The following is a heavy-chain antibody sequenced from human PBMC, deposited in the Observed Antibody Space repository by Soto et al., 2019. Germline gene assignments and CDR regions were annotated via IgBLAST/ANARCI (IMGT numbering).Heavy chain of an antibody. J-gene: IGHJ4*02. CDR1: GGSFSGYY. D-gene: IGHD4-17*01. V-gene: IGHV4-34*01. Sequence: QVQLQQWGAGLLKPSETLSLTCAVYGGSFSGYYWSWIRQPPGKGLEWIGEINHSGSTNYNPSLKSRVTISVDTSKTQFSLKLSAVTAADTAVYSCARAQGPYGSWGQGTLVTVSS. CDR3: ARAQGPYGS. CDR2: INHSGST.